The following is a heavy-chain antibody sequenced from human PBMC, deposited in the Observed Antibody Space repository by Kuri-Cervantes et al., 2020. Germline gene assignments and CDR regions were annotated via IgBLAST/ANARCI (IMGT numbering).Heavy chain of an antibody. V-gene: IGHV3-30-3*01. CDR3: VMGDDFSVREEYYYYYMDV. J-gene: IGHJ6*03. D-gene: IGHD3-16*01. CDR1: GFTFSSYA. Sequence: GESLKISCAASGFTFSSYAMHWVRQAPGKGLEWVAVISYDGSNKYYADSVKGRFTISRDNSKNTLYLQMNSLRAEDTAVYYCVMGDDFSVREEYYYYYMDVWGKGTTVTVSS. CDR2: ISYDGSNK.